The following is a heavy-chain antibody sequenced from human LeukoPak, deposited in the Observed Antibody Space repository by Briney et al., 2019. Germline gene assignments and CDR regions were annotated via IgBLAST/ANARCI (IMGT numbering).Heavy chain of an antibody. CDR3: ARDRGYYDFWSGYSSDWFDP. CDR2: ISSSGTTI. D-gene: IGHD3-3*01. V-gene: IGHV3-11*01. CDR1: GFSFSDYY. J-gene: IGHJ5*02. Sequence: PGGSLRLSCAASGFSFSDYYMSWIRQAPGKGLEWVSYISSSGTTIYCADSVKGRFTISRDNAKNSLYLQMNSLRADDTAVYYCARDRGYYDFWSGYSSDWFDPWGQGTLVTVSS.